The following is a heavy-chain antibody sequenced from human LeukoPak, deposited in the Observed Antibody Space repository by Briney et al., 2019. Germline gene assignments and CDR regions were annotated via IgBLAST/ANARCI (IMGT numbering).Heavy chain of an antibody. CDR1: GFAVSSNY. Sequence: GGSLRFSCAASGFAVSSNYMNWVRQAPGRGLEWVSVIYSDGRTYYANSVKGRFTISRENSNNTVYIHMNSLRAEDTAVYYCAKVKGWYGDGYFDYWGQGTLVTVSS. J-gene: IGHJ4*02. CDR2: IYSDGRT. D-gene: IGHD6-19*01. V-gene: IGHV3-53*01. CDR3: AKVKGWYGDGYFDY.